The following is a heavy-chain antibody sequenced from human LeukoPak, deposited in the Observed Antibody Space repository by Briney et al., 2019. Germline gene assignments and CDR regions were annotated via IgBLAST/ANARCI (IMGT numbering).Heavy chain of an antibody. CDR3: ARATVDYYDSSGYYYFDY. Sequence: SETVSLTCIVSGGTISSGGYYWRWIRQHPGKGLEWIGYIYYSGSTYYNPSLKSRVTISVDTSKNQFSLKLSSVTAADTAVYYCARATVDYYDSSGYYYFDYWGQGTLVTVSS. CDR2: IYYSGST. J-gene: IGHJ4*02. V-gene: IGHV4-31*03. D-gene: IGHD3-22*01. CDR1: GGTISSGGYY.